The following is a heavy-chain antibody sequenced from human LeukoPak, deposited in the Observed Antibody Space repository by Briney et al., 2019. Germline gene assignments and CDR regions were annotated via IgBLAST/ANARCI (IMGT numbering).Heavy chain of an antibody. J-gene: IGHJ4*02. CDR2: IYYSGST. Sequence: SQTLSLTCTVSGGSISSGDYYWGWIRQPPGKGLEWIGSIYYSGSTYYNPSLKSRVTISVDTSKNQFSLKLSSVTAADTAVYYCARGDGYCSSTSCLLHFDYWGQGTLVTVSS. D-gene: IGHD2-2*01. CDR1: GGSISSGDYY. CDR3: ARGDGYCSSTSCLLHFDY. V-gene: IGHV4-39*07.